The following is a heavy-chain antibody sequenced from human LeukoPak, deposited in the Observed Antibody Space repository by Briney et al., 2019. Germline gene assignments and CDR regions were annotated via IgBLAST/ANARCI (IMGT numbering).Heavy chain of an antibody. Sequence: GGSLRLSCAASGFTFSNFAMSWVRQAPGKGPEWVSVIYSGGNTHYADSVQGRFIISRDNSKNTLFLQMNSLRAEDTAAYYCARGHTAMAMGRSFDIWGQGTMVTVSS. V-gene: IGHV3-53*01. CDR3: ARGHTAMAMGRSFDI. CDR2: IYSGGNT. CDR1: GFTFSNFA. D-gene: IGHD5-18*01. J-gene: IGHJ3*02.